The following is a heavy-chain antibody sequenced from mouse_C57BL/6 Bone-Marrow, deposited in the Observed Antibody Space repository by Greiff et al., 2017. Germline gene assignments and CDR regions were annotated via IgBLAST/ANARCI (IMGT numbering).Heavy chain of an antibody. Sequence: EVHLVESGPELVKPGASVKISCKASGYSFTGYYMHWVKQSHGNILDWIGYIYPYNGVSSYNQKFKGKATLTVDKSSSTAYMELRSLTSEDSAVYYCAKEDGYYFFYAMDYWGQGTSVTVSS. J-gene: IGHJ4*01. CDR2: IYPYNGVS. CDR1: GYSFTGYY. D-gene: IGHD2-3*01. V-gene: IGHV1-31*01. CDR3: AKEDGYYFFYAMDY.